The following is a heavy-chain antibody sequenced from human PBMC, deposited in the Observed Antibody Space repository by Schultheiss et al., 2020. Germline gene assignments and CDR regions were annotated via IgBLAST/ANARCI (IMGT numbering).Heavy chain of an antibody. CDR1: GGSVSSGSYW. Sequence: SETLSLTCTVSGGSVSSGSYWWSWIRQPPGKGLEWIGSIYYSGSTNYNPSLKSRVTISVDTSKNQFSLKLSSVTAADTAVYYCARVGGPYYYYYYGMDVWGQGTTVTVSS. CDR2: IYYSGST. V-gene: IGHV4-61*01. J-gene: IGHJ6*02. CDR3: ARVGGPYYYYYYGMDV.